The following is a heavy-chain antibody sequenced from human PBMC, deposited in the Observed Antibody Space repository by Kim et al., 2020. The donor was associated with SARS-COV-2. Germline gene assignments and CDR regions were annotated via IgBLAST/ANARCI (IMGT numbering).Heavy chain of an antibody. V-gene: IGHV1-69*13. Sequence: SVKVSCKASGGTFSSYAISWVRQAPGQGLEWMGGIIPIFGTANYAQKFQGRVTITADESTSTAYMELSSLRSEDTAVYYCATPTGAAAAGGYYYGMDVWGQGTTVTVSS. D-gene: IGHD6-13*01. CDR1: GGTFSSYA. J-gene: IGHJ6*02. CDR2: IIPIFGTA. CDR3: ATPTGAAAAGGYYYGMDV.